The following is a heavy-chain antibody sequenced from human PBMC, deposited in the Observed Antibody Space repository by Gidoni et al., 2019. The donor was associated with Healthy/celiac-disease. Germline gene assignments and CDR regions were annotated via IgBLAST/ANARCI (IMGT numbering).Heavy chain of an antibody. V-gene: IGHV4-39*01. CDR2: IYYSGST. J-gene: IGHJ5*02. CDR1: GGPISSSSYY. D-gene: IGHD4-17*01. CDR3: ASHDYGDQNWFDP. Sequence: QLQLQESGPGLVKPSETLSLTCTVSGGPISSSSYYWGWIRQPPGKGLEWIGSIYYSGSTYYNPSLKSRVTISVDTSKNQFSLKLSSVTAADTAVYYCASHDYGDQNWFDPWGQGTLVTVSS.